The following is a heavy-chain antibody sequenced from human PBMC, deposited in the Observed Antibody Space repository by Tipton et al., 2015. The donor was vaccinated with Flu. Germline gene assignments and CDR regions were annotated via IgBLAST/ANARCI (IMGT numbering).Heavy chain of an antibody. CDR2: VFHSGLT. CDR3: AWDFHPTCNGFDP. J-gene: IGHJ5*02. V-gene: IGHV4-39*07. CDR1: GGSINNTTYY. Sequence: LRLSCTVSGGSINNTTYYWGWVRQPPGKGLEWIATVFHSGLTYYNPSLKSRVSISIDTAKNQFSLRMNSVTAADSAVYYCAWDFHPTCNGFDPWGQGTLVTVSS.